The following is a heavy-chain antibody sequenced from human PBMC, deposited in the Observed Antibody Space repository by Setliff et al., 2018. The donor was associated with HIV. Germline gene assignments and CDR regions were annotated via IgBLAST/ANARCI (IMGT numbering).Heavy chain of an antibody. D-gene: IGHD3-10*01. CDR3: ARGRDYYGSGSYFNGRANSYYFMDV. Sequence: SETLSLTCAVYGGSFSGYYWSWIRQPPGKGLEWTGEINHSGSTNYNPSLKSRVTISVDTSKNQFSLRLSSVTAADTAVYYWARGRDYYGSGSYFNGRANSYYFMDVWGKGTTVTVSS. CDR2: INHSGST. CDR1: GGSFSGYY. V-gene: IGHV4-34*01. J-gene: IGHJ6*03.